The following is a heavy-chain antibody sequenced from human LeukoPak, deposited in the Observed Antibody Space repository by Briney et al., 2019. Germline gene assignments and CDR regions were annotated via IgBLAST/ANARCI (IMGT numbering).Heavy chain of an antibody. D-gene: IGHD1-26*01. CDR1: GFTFNTYW. CDR3: VRDSDTTNCWAY. J-gene: IGHJ4*02. CDR2: IKEDGSKK. V-gene: IGHV3-7*01. Sequence: GGSLRLSCAASGFTFNTYWMSWVRQAPGKGLEWVANIKEDGSKKYYVASVRGRFTISRDNAKNSLYLQMNSLRAEDTAVYYCVRDSDTTNCWAYWGQGTLVSVSS.